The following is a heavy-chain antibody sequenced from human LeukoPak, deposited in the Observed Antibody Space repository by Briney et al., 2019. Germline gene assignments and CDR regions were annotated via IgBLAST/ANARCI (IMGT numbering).Heavy chain of an antibody. Sequence: GGSLRLSCAASGLTFSSYAMSWVRQAPGKGLEWVSHITGSGDTTYYGDPVKGRFTISRDNSKNTLYLQMSSLRAEDTAFYYCARDFRPGLVPSFDYWGQGTLVTVSS. V-gene: IGHV3-23*01. CDR2: ITGSGDTT. CDR3: ARDFRPGLVPSFDY. D-gene: IGHD3/OR15-3a*01. J-gene: IGHJ4*02. CDR1: GLTFSSYA.